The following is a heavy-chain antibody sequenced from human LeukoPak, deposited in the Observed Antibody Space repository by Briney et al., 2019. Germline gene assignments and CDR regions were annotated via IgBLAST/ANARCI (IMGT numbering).Heavy chain of an antibody. J-gene: IGHJ6*02. D-gene: IGHD5/OR15-5a*01. CDR3: ARGSRSTSLDGMDV. CDR2: INPNSGGT. V-gene: IGHV1-2*02. Sequence: ASVKVSCKASGYTLTGYYMHWVRQAPGQGLEWMGWINPNSGGTNYAQKFQGRVTMTRDTSISTAYMELSRLRSDDTAVYYCARGSRSTSLDGMDVWGQGTTVTVSS. CDR1: GYTLTGYY.